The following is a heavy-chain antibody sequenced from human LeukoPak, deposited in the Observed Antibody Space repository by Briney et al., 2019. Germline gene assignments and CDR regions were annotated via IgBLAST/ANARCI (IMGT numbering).Heavy chain of an antibody. CDR1: GFTFSNYA. D-gene: IGHD2-2*02. CDR2: ISGSGDNT. Sequence: PGGSLRLSCAASGFTFSNYAMSWVRQAPGKGLEWVSGISGSGDNTYYADSVKGRFTISRDNSKNTLYLQMNSLRAEDTAVYYCAKDGIGYCSSTSCYTNYYYYYGMDVWGQGTMVTVSS. V-gene: IGHV3-23*01. J-gene: IGHJ6*02. CDR3: AKDGIGYCSSTSCYTNYYYYYGMDV.